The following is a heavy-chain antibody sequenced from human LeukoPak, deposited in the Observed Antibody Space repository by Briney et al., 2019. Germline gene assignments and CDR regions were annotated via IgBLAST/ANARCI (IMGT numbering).Heavy chain of an antibody. CDR3: ARAGTAGSVDY. CDR2: INPDGSEK. CDR1: GFSFRNYC. J-gene: IGHJ4*02. Sequence: PGGSLRLSCAASGFSFRNYCMSWVRQAPAKGLEGVANINPDGSEKYYVDAVKGGFTIYRHNAKNSLCLQMDSLRAEDTAVYYCARAGTAGSVDYWGQGTLVTVSS. D-gene: IGHD6-13*01. V-gene: IGHV3-7*01.